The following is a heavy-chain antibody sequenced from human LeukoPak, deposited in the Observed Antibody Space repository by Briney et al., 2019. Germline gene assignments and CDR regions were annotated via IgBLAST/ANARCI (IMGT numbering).Heavy chain of an antibody. CDR2: IYWDDDK. CDR3: ARDYYYDTSGYYYFDY. V-gene: IGHV2-5*02. CDR1: GFSLTTSGVG. J-gene: IGHJ4*02. D-gene: IGHD3-22*01. Sequence: ESGPTLVNPTQTLTLTCTFSGFSLTTSGVGVGWIRQPPGKALEWLALIYWDDDKRYSPSLKSRLTITKDTSKNQVVLTMTNMDPVDTATYYCARDYYYDTSGYYYFDYWGQGALVTVSS.